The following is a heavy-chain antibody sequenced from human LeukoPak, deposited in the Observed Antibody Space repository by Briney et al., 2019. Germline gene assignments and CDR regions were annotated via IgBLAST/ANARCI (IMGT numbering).Heavy chain of an antibody. V-gene: IGHV4-4*07. J-gene: IGHJ4*02. CDR3: ARDLAVAGANYFDY. CDR1: GGSISSYY. CDR2: IYTSGST. Sequence: SETQSLTCTVSGGSISSYYWSWIRQPAGQGLEWIGRIYTSGSTDYNPSLKSRLTLSVDTSKNQVSLRLSSVTAADTAVYYCARDLAVAGANYFDYWGQGALVTVSS. D-gene: IGHD6-19*01.